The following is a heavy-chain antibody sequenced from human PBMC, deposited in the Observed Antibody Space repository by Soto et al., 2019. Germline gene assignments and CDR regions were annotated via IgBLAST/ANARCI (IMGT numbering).Heavy chain of an antibody. CDR2: INISNGNT. CDR1: GYTFKSYQ. V-gene: IGHV1-3*04. CDR3: ARDTDLTLAPSLGY. J-gene: IGHJ4*01. Sequence: ASVKVSCKASGYTFKSYQIYWLRQDHGQRLECRGWINISNGNTEYSQNVQGRVTMTRDTSASTAYMESSSLRSEDRAVSYCARDTDLTLAPSLGYWG. D-gene: IGHD3-9*01.